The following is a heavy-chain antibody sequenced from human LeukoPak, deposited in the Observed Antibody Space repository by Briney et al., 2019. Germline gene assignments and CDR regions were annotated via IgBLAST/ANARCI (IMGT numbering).Heavy chain of an antibody. D-gene: IGHD3-22*01. J-gene: IGHJ4*02. V-gene: IGHV3-23*01. CDR1: EFTFSSYG. CDR2: ISGSGGST. CDR3: AKALWRLGPSSGTFDY. Sequence: PGGSLRLSCAASEFTFSSYGMSWVRQAPGKGLEWVSAISGSGGSTYYADSVKGRFTISRDNSKNTLYLQMNSLRAEDTAVYYCAKALWRLGPSSGTFDYWGQGTLVTVSS.